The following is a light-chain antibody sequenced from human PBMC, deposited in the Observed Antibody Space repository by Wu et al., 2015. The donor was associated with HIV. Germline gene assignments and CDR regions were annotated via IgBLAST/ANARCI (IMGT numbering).Light chain of an antibody. CDR2: GAS. V-gene: IGKV3-20*01. Sequence: EIVLTQSPGTLSLSPGERATLFCRASQSLSTNYLAWYQQKPGQAPRLLIYGASSRATGIPDRFSGSGSGTDFTLTISRLEPEDFAVYYCQHYHTSPRTFGQGTKVEVK. J-gene: IGKJ1*01. CDR3: QHYHTSPRT. CDR1: QSLSTNY.